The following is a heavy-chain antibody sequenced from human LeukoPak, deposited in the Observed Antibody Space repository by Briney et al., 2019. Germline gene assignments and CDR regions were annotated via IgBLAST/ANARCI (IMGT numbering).Heavy chain of an antibody. CDR2: INHSGST. CDR3: AGRSDIVVVVAATSAFDI. J-gene: IGHJ3*02. D-gene: IGHD2-15*01. V-gene: IGHV4-34*01. CDR1: GGSFSGYY. Sequence: SETLPLTCAVHGGSFSGYYWTSIRQPPGRGLEWIGEINHSGSTNYNPSLKSRVTISVDTSKNQFSLKLSSVTAADTAVYYCAGRSDIVVVVAATSAFDIWGQGTMVTVSS.